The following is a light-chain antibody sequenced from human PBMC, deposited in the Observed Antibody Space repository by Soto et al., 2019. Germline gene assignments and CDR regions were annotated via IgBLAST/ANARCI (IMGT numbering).Light chain of an antibody. Sequence: EIVLTQSPGTLSLSPGERATLSCRASQSLSNNYLAWYQQKPGQAPRLLIYDASSRATGIPDRFSGSGSGTDFTLSMSRLEPEDYAVYYCKQYGSSPLTCGGGTKVEIK. CDR1: QSLSNNY. CDR3: KQYGSSPLT. J-gene: IGKJ4*01. V-gene: IGKV3-20*01. CDR2: DAS.